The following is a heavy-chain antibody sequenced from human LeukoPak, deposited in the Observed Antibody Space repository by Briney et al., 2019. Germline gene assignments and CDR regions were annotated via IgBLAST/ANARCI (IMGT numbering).Heavy chain of an antibody. CDR3: ARGLSIVGAEFDY. CDR2: IYTSGST. V-gene: IGHV4-4*02. Sequence: SETLSLTCAVSGAPISSNNWWWSWVRQPPGKGLEWIGRIYTSGSTNYNPSLKSRVTISVDTSKNQFSLKLSSVTAADTAVYYCARGLSIVGAEFDYWGQGTLVTVSS. J-gene: IGHJ4*02. D-gene: IGHD1-26*01. CDR1: GAPISSNNW.